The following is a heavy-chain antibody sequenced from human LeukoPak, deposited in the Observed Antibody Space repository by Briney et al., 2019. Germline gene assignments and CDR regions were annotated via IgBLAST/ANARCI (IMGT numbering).Heavy chain of an antibody. CDR1: GFTFSSYG. J-gene: IGHJ4*02. Sequence: GGSLRLSCAASGFTFSSYGMHWVRQAPGKGLEWVAVIWYDGSNKYYADSVKGRFTISRDNSKNTLYLQMNSLRAEDTAVYYCARDGGSGWYGDFDYWGQGTLVTVSS. CDR3: ARDGGSGWYGDFDY. V-gene: IGHV3-33*01. D-gene: IGHD6-19*01. CDR2: IWYDGSNK.